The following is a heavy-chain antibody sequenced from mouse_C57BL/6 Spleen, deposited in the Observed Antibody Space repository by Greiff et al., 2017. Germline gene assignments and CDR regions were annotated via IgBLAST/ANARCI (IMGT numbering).Heavy chain of an antibody. V-gene: IGHV1-69*01. J-gene: IGHJ3*01. Sequence: QVQLQQPGAELVMPGASVKLSCKASGYTFTSYWMHWVKQRPGQGLEWIGEIDPSDSYTNYNQKFKGKSTLTVDKSSSTAYMQRSSLTSEDSEVYYCARGEKHGSGHRFAYWGQGTLVTVSA. CDR3: ARGEKHGSGHRFAY. CDR1: GYTFTSYW. D-gene: IGHD3-2*02. CDR2: IDPSDSYT.